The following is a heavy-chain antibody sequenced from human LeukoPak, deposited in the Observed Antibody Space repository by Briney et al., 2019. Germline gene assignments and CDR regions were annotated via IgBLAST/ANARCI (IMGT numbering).Heavy chain of an antibody. CDR1: GFTFSSYS. CDR3: AKDLRYSSGWYPDY. J-gene: IGHJ4*02. V-gene: IGHV3-48*01. D-gene: IGHD6-19*01. Sequence: GGSLRLSCAASGFTFSSYSMNWVRQAPGKGLEWVSYISSSSSTIYYADSVKGRFTISRDNAKNSLYLQMNSLRAEDTAVYYCAKDLRYSSGWYPDYWGQGTLVTVSS. CDR2: ISSSSSTI.